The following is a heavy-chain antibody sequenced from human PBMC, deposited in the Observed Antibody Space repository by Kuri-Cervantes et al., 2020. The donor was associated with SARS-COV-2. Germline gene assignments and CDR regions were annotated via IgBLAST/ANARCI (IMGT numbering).Heavy chain of an antibody. J-gene: IGHJ6*02. D-gene: IGHD3/OR15-3a*01. CDR1: GFTFSSYW. Sequence: GESLKISCAASGFTFSSYWMSWVRQAPGKGLEWVAVIWYDGSNKYYADSVKGRFTISRDNSKNTLYLQMNSLRAEDTAVYYCARLEVGLRGGYGMDVWGQGTTVTVSS. CDR2: IWYDGSNK. V-gene: IGHV3-33*08. CDR3: ARLEVGLRGGYGMDV.